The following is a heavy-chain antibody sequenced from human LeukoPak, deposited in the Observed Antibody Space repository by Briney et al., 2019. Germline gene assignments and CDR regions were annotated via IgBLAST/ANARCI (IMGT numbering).Heavy chain of an antibody. V-gene: IGHV4-59*01. CDR2: IYYSGST. CDR1: GGSIRTYY. J-gene: IGHJ4*02. D-gene: IGHD3-22*01. CDR3: ARVLRYDSSGYYIYFDY. Sequence: SETLSLTCTVSGGSIRTYYWSWIRQPPGKGLEWIGYIYYSGSTNYNPSLKSRVTISVDTSKNQFSLKLSSVTAADTAVYYCARVLRYDSSGYYIYFDYWGQGTLVTVSS.